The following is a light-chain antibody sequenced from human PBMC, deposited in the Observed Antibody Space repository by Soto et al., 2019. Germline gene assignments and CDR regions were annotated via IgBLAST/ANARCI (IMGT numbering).Light chain of an antibody. CDR3: QQYGSSPYT. CDR2: GAS. Sequence: EIVLTQSPGTLSWSPGERATLSCRASQSVSSSSLAWYQQKPGQAPRLLIYGASSRATGIPDRFSGSGSGTDFTLTISRLEPEDFAVFYCQQYGSSPYTFGQGTKLEIK. CDR1: QSVSSSS. J-gene: IGKJ2*01. V-gene: IGKV3-20*01.